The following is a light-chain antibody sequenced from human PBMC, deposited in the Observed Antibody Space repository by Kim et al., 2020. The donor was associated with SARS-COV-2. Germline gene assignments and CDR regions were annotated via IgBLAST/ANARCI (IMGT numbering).Light chain of an antibody. CDR3: QQYAHSPYT. J-gene: IGKJ2*01. V-gene: IGKV3-20*01. CDR1: QSVSNNY. Sequence: EIVLTQSPGTLSLSPGGRATLSCRASQSVSNNYLAWYQQRPGQPPRLLIYGASRRATGIPDRFSGSGSGTDFTLTISRLEPEDFAMYHCQQYAHSPYTFGQGARLEIK. CDR2: GAS.